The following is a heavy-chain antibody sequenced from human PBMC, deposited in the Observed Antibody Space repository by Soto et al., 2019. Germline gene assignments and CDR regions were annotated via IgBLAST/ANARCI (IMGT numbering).Heavy chain of an antibody. J-gene: IGHJ3*02. CDR2: IYYSGST. CDR1: GGSISSYY. Sequence: QVQLQESGPGLVKPSETLSLTCTVSGGSISSYYWSWIRQPPGKGLEWIGYIYYSGSTNYNPSLKSRVTISVDTSKNQFSLKLSSVTAADTAVYYCARVKKDFWSGYFTPRRAFDIWGQGTMVTVSS. D-gene: IGHD3-3*01. CDR3: ARVKKDFWSGYFTPRRAFDI. V-gene: IGHV4-59*01.